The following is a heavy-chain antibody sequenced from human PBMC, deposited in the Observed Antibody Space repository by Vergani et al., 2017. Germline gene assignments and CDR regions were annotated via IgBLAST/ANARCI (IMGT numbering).Heavy chain of an antibody. CDR2: IYYSGST. CDR3: ARGITMIVVVTSEGSWFDP. J-gene: IGHJ5*02. D-gene: IGHD3-22*01. V-gene: IGHV4-30-4*01. CDR1: GGSISSGDYY. Sequence: QVQLQESGPGLVKPSQTLSLTCTVSGGSISSGDYYWSSIRQPPGKGLEWIGYIYYSGSTYYNPSLKSRVTISVDTSKNQFSLKLSSVTAADTAVYYCARGITMIVVVTSEGSWFDPWGQGTLVTVSS.